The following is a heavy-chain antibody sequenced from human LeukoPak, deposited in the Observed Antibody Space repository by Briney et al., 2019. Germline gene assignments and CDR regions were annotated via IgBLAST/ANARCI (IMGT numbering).Heavy chain of an antibody. V-gene: IGHV3-30*04. CDR1: GFTFSSYA. Sequence: PGGSLRLSCAASGFTFSSYAMHWVRQAPGKGLEWVAVISYDGSNKYYADSVKGRFTISRDNSKNTLYLQMNSLRAEDTALYYCARRRITMVRGVKSYYYYMDVWGKGTTVTVSS. J-gene: IGHJ6*03. CDR2: ISYDGSNK. D-gene: IGHD3-10*01. CDR3: ARRRITMVRGVKSYYYYMDV.